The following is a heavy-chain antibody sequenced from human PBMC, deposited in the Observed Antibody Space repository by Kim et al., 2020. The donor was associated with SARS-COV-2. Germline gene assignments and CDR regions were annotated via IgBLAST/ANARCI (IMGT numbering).Heavy chain of an antibody. CDR1: GFTFSNYT. CDR2: ISSSSSTI. J-gene: IGHJ6*02. V-gene: IGHV3-48*02. D-gene: IGHD6-13*01. CDR3: ARGWQQLVVVDRYYYGLDV. Sequence: GGSLRLSCAASGFTFSNYTMNWVRQAPGKGLEWVSYISSSSSTIYYADSVKGRFTISRDNAKNSLYLQMNSLRDEDTALYYCARGWQQLVVVDRYYYGLDVWGQGTTVTVSS.